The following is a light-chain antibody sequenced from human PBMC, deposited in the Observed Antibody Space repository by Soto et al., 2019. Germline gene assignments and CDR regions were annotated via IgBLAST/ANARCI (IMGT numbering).Light chain of an antibody. Sequence: QSALTQPRSVSGSPGQSVTISCTGTSSDVGGYNYVSWYQQHPGKAPKVMIYDVSERPSGVPDRFAGSKSGNTASLTISGLQAEDEADYYCCSYAGSPKYVSGTGTKVTAL. J-gene: IGLJ1*01. CDR2: DVS. CDR1: SSDVGGYNY. V-gene: IGLV2-11*01. CDR3: CSYAGSPKYV.